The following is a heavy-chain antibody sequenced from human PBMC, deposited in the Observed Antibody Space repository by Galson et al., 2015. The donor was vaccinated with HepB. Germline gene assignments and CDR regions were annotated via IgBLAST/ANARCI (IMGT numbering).Heavy chain of an antibody. CDR2: IIPIFGTA. V-gene: IGHV1-69*06. D-gene: IGHD2-2*01. J-gene: IGHJ6*02. Sequence: VRQAPGQGFEWMGGIIPIFGTANYAQKFQGRVTITADKSTSTAYLGLSSLRSEDTAVYYCARHDIVVVPAASGFYYYYGMDVWGQGTTVTVSS. CDR3: ARHDIVVVPAASGFYYYYGMDV.